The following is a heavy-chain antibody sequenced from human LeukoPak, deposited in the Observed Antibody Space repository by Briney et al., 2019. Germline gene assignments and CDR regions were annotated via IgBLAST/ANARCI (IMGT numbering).Heavy chain of an antibody. D-gene: IGHD2-2*01. CDR1: GYTFTSYG. V-gene: IGHV1-18*01. J-gene: IGHJ4*02. Sequence: ASVKVSCKASGYTFTSYGISWVRQAPGQGLEWMGWISAYNDNTNYAQKLQGRVTMTTDTSTSTAYMELRSLRSDDTAVYYCARVRRDIVVVGYYFDYWGQGTLVTVSS. CDR3: ARVRRDIVVVGYYFDY. CDR2: ISAYNDNT.